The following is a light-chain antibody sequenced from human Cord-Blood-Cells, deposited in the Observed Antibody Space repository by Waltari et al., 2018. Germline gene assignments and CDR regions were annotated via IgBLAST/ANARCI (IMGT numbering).Light chain of an antibody. CDR1: QSISSY. CDR2: TAS. Sequence: DIQMTQSPSSLYASVGDRVTITCRASQSISSYLNWYQQKPGKAPKLLIYTASSLQSGVPSRFRGSGSGTDVTLTISRLQPEDFATYYCQQSYSTPWTFGQGTKVEIK. CDR3: QQSYSTPWT. V-gene: IGKV1-39*01. J-gene: IGKJ1*01.